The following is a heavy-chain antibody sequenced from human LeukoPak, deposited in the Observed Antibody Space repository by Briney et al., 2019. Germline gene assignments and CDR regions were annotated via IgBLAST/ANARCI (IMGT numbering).Heavy chain of an antibody. CDR2: IYYSGST. V-gene: IGHV4-39*07. CDR3: ARVKWGGSSLSQVWFDP. Sequence: RTSETLSLTCTVSGGSISSSSYYWGWIRQPPGKGLEWIGSIYYSGSTYYNPSLKSRVTISVDTSKNQFSLKLSSVTAADTAVYYCARVKWGGSSLSQVWFDPWGQGTLVTVSS. D-gene: IGHD2-15*01. CDR1: GGSISSSSYY. J-gene: IGHJ5*02.